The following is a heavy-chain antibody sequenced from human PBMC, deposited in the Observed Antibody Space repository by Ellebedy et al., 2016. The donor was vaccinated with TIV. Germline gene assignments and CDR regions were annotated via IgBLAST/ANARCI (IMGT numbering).Heavy chain of an antibody. Sequence: GGSLRLSCAASGFTFSIYGMQWVRQTPGKGLEWIAVIWYNGSKKFYAESVKGRFTISRDNSKNTLYLQMSSLKVEDTATYYCANVGGSGTYYNGYWGQGTPVTVSS. V-gene: IGHV3-33*06. CDR2: IWYNGSKK. J-gene: IGHJ4*02. CDR1: GFTFSIYG. CDR3: ANVGGSGTYYNGY. D-gene: IGHD3-10*01.